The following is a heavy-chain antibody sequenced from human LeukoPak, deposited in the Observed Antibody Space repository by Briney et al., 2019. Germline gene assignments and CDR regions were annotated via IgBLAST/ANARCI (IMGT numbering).Heavy chain of an antibody. J-gene: IGHJ4*02. Sequence: SETLSLTCAVSGGSISSSNWWSWVRQPPGKGLEWIGEIYHSGSTNYNPSLKSRVTISVDKSKNQFSLKLSSVTAADTAVYYCARVRADYGDYETPLDYWGQGTLVTVSS. CDR2: IYHSGST. CDR1: GGSISSSNW. V-gene: IGHV4-4*02. D-gene: IGHD4-17*01. CDR3: ARVRADYGDYETPLDY.